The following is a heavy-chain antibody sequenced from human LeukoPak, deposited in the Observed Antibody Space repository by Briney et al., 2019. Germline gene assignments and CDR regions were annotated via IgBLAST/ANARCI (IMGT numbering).Heavy chain of an antibody. CDR1: GFTFSSYA. CDR3: AKGIEGYYDSSGYFDY. Sequence: GVSLRLSCAASGFTFSSYAMSWVRQAPGKGLEWVSAISGSGGSTYYADSVKGRFTISRDNSKNTLYLQMNSLRAEDTAVYYCAKGIEGYYDSSGYFDYWGQGTLVTVSS. J-gene: IGHJ4*02. D-gene: IGHD3-22*01. V-gene: IGHV3-23*01. CDR2: ISGSGGST.